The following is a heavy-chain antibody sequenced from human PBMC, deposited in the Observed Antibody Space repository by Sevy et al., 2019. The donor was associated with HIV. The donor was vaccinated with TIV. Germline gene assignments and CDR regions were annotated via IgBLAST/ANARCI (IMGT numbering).Heavy chain of an antibody. Sequence: ASVKVSCKASGGTFSSYAISWVRQAPGQGLEWMGGIIPIFGTANYAQKFQGRVTITADESTSTAYMELSSLRSEDTAVYYCASIPVAGNYYYYGMDVWGQGTTVTVSS. CDR3: ASIPVAGNYYYYGMDV. D-gene: IGHD6-19*01. V-gene: IGHV1-69*13. CDR2: IIPIFGTA. J-gene: IGHJ6*02. CDR1: GGTFSSYA.